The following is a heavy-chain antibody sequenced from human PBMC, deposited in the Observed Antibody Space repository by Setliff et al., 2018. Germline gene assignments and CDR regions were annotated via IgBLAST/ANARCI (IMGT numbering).Heavy chain of an antibody. J-gene: IGHJ5*02. V-gene: IGHV5-51*01. D-gene: IGHD2-21*01. Sequence: PGETLKISCKGSGYSFSNFWIGWVRQMPGKGLEWMGIIYPGDSHTRYSPSFQGQVTISTDTSINTAFLQWNNLKASDTAVYYCARRGERFFNWFDPWGLGTLVTVSS. CDR3: ARRGERFFNWFDP. CDR1: GYSFSNFW. CDR2: IYPGDSHT.